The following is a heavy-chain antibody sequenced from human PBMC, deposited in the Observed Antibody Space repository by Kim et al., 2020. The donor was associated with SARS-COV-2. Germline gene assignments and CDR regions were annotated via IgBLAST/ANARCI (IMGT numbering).Heavy chain of an antibody. Sequence: GGSLRLSCAASGFTFSSYDMHWVRQATGKGLEWVSAIGTAGDTYYPGSVKGRFTISRENAKNSLYLQMNSLRAGDTAVYYCARGVYGDYVLDYWGQGTLVTVSS. CDR1: GFTFSSYD. CDR3: ARGVYGDYVLDY. J-gene: IGHJ4*02. D-gene: IGHD4-17*01. V-gene: IGHV3-13*04. CDR2: IGTAGDT.